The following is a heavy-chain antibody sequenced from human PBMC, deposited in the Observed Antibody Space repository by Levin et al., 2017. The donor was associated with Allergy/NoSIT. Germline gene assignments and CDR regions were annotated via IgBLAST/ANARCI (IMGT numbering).Heavy chain of an antibody. D-gene: IGHD5-12*01. CDR1: RFYVTDNY. CDR2: IYSGDNT. CDR3: AKQSGYDSSFEY. Sequence: QAGGSLRLSSAASRFYVTDNYMSWDRQAPGKGLEWVSVIYSGDNTYFADSVKGRFTISTDNSKNTLYRQMNSLRAEATAVYYGAKQSGYDSSFEYWGQGTLVTVSS. V-gene: IGHV3-66*04. J-gene: IGHJ4*02.